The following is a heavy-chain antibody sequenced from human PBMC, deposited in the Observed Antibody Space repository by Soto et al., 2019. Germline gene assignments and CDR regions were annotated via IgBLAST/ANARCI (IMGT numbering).Heavy chain of an antibody. D-gene: IGHD1-26*01. CDR1: GGSLSRYY. CDR2: IYYSDSA. J-gene: IGHJ6*01. CDR3: VRGWWEREGYLIDV. V-gene: IGHV4-59*08. Sequence: QVQVQESGPGLVQPSKTLSLSCTVSGGSLSRYYWSWIRQAPGKGLEYIGYIYYSDSANSNPSLKSRGTISGDTSRNQVSLTLSSMTAADTAVYYCVRGWWEREGYLIDVWGQGTTVTVSS.